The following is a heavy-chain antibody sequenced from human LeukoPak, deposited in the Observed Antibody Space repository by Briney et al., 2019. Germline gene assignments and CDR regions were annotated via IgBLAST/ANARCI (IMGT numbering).Heavy chain of an antibody. CDR3: ARGPSIDY. CDR1: GGSFSGYY. V-gene: IGHV4-34*01. CDR2: VNHSGST. Sequence: SETLSLTCGVYGGSFSGYYWSWIRQPPGKGLEWIGEVNHSGSTNYNPSLKSRVTISVDTSKNQFSLKLSSMTAADTAVYYCARGPSIDYWGQGTLVTVSS. J-gene: IGHJ4*02.